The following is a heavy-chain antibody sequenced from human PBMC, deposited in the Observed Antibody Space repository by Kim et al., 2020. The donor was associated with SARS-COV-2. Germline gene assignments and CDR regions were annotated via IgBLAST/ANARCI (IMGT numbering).Heavy chain of an antibody. CDR1: GGSISSYY. D-gene: IGHD3-16*01. Sequence: SQTLSLTCTVSGGSISSYYWSWIRQPPGKGLEWIGYIYYSGSTNYNPSLKSRVTISVDTSKNQFSLKLSSVTAADTAVYYCARRAAWGEQTGFDYWGQGTLVTVSS. CDR2: IYYSGST. V-gene: IGHV4-59*01. J-gene: IGHJ4*02. CDR3: ARRAAWGEQTGFDY.